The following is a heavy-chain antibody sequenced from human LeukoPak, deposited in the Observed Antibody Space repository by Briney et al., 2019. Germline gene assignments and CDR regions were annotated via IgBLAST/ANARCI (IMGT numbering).Heavy chain of an antibody. V-gene: IGHV4-59*08. Sequence: SETLSLTCTVSGGSISSYHWSWIRQPPGKGLEWIGYIYYSGSTNYNPSLKSRVTISVDTSKNQFSLKLSSVTAADMAVYYCAGSRVRGVIGVDAFDIWGQGTMVTVSS. CDR1: GGSISSYH. CDR2: IYYSGST. CDR3: AGSRVRGVIGVDAFDI. D-gene: IGHD3-10*01. J-gene: IGHJ3*02.